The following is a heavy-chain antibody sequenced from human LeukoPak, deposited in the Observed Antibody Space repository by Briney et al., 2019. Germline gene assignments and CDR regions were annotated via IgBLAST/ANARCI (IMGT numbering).Heavy chain of an antibody. Sequence: GGSLRLSCAASGFTFSSYAMSWVRQAPGKGLEWVSAISGSGGSTYYADSVKGRFTISRDNSKNTPYLQMNSLRAEDTAVYYCAKGPNIVVVPAAIDWGQGTLVTVSS. CDR1: GFTFSSYA. CDR2: ISGSGGST. V-gene: IGHV3-23*01. CDR3: AKGPNIVVVPAAID. J-gene: IGHJ4*02. D-gene: IGHD2-2*02.